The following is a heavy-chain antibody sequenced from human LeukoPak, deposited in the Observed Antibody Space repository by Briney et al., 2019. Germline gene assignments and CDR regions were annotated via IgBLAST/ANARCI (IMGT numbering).Heavy chain of an antibody. Sequence: GESLKISCKGSGDSFTNYWIGWVRQMPGKGLEWMGIIYPGDSDTRYSPSFQGQVTISADKSISTAYLQWSNLKASDTAMYYCARPLVGATYYFDYWGQGTLVTVSS. J-gene: IGHJ4*02. V-gene: IGHV5-51*01. CDR3: ARPLVGATYYFDY. CDR1: GDSFTNYW. CDR2: IYPGDSDT. D-gene: IGHD1-26*01.